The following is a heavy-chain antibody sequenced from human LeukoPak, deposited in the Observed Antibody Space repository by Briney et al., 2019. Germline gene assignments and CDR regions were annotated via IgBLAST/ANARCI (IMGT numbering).Heavy chain of an antibody. CDR3: VRLLPLKAAADYHYLHGMDV. CDR1: GGXFSGYY. CDR2: INHSGST. Sequence: SETLSLTCAVYGGXFSGYYCNWIRQPPGKGLEWIGEINHSGSTKYNPSLKSRVTISVDTSKNQFSLRLSSVTAADTAVYYCVRLLPLKAAADYHYLHGMDVWGQGTAVTVSS. V-gene: IGHV4-34*01. D-gene: IGHD6-13*01. J-gene: IGHJ6*02.